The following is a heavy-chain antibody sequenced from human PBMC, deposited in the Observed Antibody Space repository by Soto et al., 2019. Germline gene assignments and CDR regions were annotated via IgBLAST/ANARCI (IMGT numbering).Heavy chain of an antibody. V-gene: IGHV3-48*02. Sequence: PGGSLRLSCAASGFIFRDYSMNWVRQAPGKGLEWVSYISSSSSTIYYADSVKGRFTISRDNAKNSLYLQMNSLRDEDTAVYYCARVPSGSYYEGPYFQHWGQGTLVTVSS. J-gene: IGHJ1*01. D-gene: IGHD1-26*01. CDR2: ISSSSSTI. CDR1: GFIFRDYS. CDR3: ARVPSGSYYEGPYFQH.